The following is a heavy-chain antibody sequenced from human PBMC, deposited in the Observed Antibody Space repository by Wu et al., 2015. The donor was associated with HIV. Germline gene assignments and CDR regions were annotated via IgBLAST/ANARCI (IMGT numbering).Heavy chain of an antibody. J-gene: IGHJ4*02. CDR1: GATFCSYG. V-gene: IGHV1-69*13. Sequence: QVHLVQFGAEVKKPGSSVRVSCQASGATFCSYGISWVRQAPGXGLEWMGRIVPXFDAPNYSQKFHDRLTITADRSTTTAYMELINLKPDDTAVYSVPDPRSPEVRDTWYSFDKWGQGTLVTVSS. D-gene: IGHD2-2*01. CDR3: PDPRSPEVRDTWYSFDK. CDR2: IVPXFDAP.